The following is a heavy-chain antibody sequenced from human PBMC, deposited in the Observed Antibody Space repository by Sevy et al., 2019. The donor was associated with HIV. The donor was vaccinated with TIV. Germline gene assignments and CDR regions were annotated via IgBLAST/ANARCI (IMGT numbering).Heavy chain of an antibody. CDR3: AREGCTKPHDY. V-gene: IGHV3-23*01. J-gene: IGHJ4*02. CDR1: GFTFSKYS. D-gene: IGHD2-8*01. Sequence: GGSLRLSCAASGFTFSKYSMSWVRQPPGKGLEWVSTLSFGGGEINYADSVMGRFTISRDNSKSSVYLQMNNLRPEDTAVYYCAREGCTKPHDYRGQGTLVTVSS. CDR2: LSFGGGEI.